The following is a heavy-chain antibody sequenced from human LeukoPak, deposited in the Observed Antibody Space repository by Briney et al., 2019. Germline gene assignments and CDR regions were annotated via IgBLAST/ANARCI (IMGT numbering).Heavy chain of an antibody. Sequence: GGSLRLSCAASGFTFSTYAVSWVRQAPGKGLEWVSTISGSGGSTNYADSVKGRFTISRDNSKNRLYLQMNSLRAEDTAVYYCAKDLEIGELIFDNWGQGTLVTVSS. D-gene: IGHD3-10*01. CDR1: GFTFSTYA. CDR2: ISGSGGST. V-gene: IGHV3-23*01. J-gene: IGHJ4*02. CDR3: AKDLEIGELIFDN.